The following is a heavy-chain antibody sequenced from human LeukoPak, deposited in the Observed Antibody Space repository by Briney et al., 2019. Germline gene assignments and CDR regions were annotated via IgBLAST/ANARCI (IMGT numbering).Heavy chain of an antibody. CDR1: GFSLSTSRVG. Sequence: SGPTLVNPTQTLTLTCTFSGFSLSTSRVGVGWIRQPPGKALECLALIYCDDDKRYSPSLKCRLTITKGTSKNQVVITMTNMDPVDTATYYCAHRGGSGSYSDYWGQGTLVTVSS. D-gene: IGHD3-10*01. CDR3: AHRGGSGSYSDY. V-gene: IGHV2-5*02. J-gene: IGHJ4*02. CDR2: IYCDDDK.